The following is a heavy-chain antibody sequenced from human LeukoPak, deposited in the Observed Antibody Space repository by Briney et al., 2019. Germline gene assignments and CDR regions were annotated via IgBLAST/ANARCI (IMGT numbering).Heavy chain of an antibody. V-gene: IGHV3-66*01. CDR3: ARDPSSGWSFFDY. Sequence: GGSLRLSCEASGFTFSSYWMSWVRQAPGKGLEWVSLIYSGGSTYYADSVKGRFTISRDNSKNTLYLQMNSLRAEDTAVYYCARDPSSGWSFFDYWGQGTLVTVSS. CDR2: IYSGGST. J-gene: IGHJ4*02. D-gene: IGHD6-19*01. CDR1: GFTFSSYW.